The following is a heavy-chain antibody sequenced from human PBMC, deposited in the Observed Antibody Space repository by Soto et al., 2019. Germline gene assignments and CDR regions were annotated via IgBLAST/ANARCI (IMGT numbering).Heavy chain of an antibody. V-gene: IGHV5-51*01. CDR3: AAYSGSSGRHFDY. D-gene: IGHD5-12*01. CDR1: GYSFTNYW. CDR2: IYPGDSDT. Sequence: PGESLKIFCQASGYSFTNYWIGWVRQMPGKGLEWMGMIYPGDSDTRYSPSFQGQVTISADKSISTAYLQWSSLKASDSAMYYCAAYSGSSGRHFDYWGQGTQVTVSS. J-gene: IGHJ4*02.